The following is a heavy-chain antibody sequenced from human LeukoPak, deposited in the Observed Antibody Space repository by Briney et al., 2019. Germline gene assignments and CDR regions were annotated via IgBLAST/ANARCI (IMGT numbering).Heavy chain of an antibody. J-gene: IGHJ3*02. CDR3: ARRWGTMIVVVMKRNDAFDI. CDR2: INHSGST. V-gene: IGHV4-34*01. D-gene: IGHD3-22*01. CDR1: GGSFSGYY. Sequence: SETLSLTCAVDGGSFSGYYWSWIRQPPGKGLEWIGEINHSGSTNYNPSLKSRVTISVDTSKNQFSLKLSSVTAADTAVYYCARRWGTMIVVVMKRNDAFDIWGQGTMVTVSS.